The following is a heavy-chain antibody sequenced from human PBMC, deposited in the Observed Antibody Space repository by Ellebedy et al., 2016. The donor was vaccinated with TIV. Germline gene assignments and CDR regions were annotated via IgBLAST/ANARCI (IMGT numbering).Heavy chain of an antibody. Sequence: SETLSLXXTVSGGSISSFSWTWIRQPPGKGLEWIGYVFYSGDTIYNPSLNSRVTMSVDTSKNQFYLNLTSVTAADTAVYYCVRFDYDVEGYYGLDVWGQGTTVAVSS. CDR3: VRFDYDVEGYYGLDV. CDR2: VFYSGDT. V-gene: IGHV4-59*01. CDR1: GGSISSFS. D-gene: IGHD3-3*01. J-gene: IGHJ6*02.